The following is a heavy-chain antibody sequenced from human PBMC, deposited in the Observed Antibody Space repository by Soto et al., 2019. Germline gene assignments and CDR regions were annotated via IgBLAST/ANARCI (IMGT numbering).Heavy chain of an antibody. CDR3: ARVRGSHGMDV. Sequence: LSLTCTVSGGSISSYCWSWIRQPPGKGLEWIGYIYYSGSTNYNPSLKSRVTISVDTSKNQFSLKLSSVTAADTAVYYCARVRGSHGMDVWGQGTTVTV. CDR1: GGSISSYC. CDR2: IYYSGST. J-gene: IGHJ6*02. V-gene: IGHV4-59*01. D-gene: IGHD3-10*01.